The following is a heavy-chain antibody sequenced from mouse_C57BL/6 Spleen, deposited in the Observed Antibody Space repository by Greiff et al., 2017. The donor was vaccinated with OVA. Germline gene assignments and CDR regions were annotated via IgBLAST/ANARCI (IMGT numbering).Heavy chain of an antibody. CDR2: ISSGGDYI. CDR1: GFTFSSYA. D-gene: IGHD1-2*01. J-gene: IGHJ4*01. V-gene: IGHV5-9-1*02. CDR3: TREHYYANAMCY. Sequence: EVKLVESGEGLVKPGGSLNLSCAASGFTFSSYAMSWVRQTPETRLEWVAYISSGGDYIYYADTVKGRFTISRDNARNTLYLQMSSLKSEDTEMYYCTREHYYANAMCYWGQRASDTASS.